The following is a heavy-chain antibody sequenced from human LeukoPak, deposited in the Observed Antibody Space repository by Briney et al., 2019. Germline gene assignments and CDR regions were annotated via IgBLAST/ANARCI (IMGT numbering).Heavy chain of an antibody. D-gene: IGHD2-15*01. Sequence: GGSLRLSCAASGFTFSSYAMHWVRQAPGKGLEWVAVISYDGSNKYYADSVKGRFTISRDNSKNTLYLQMNSLRAEDTAVYYCAKDRSIVVVVAAEGWGQGTLVTVSS. V-gene: IGHV3-30-3*01. J-gene: IGHJ4*02. CDR1: GFTFSSYA. CDR3: AKDRSIVVVVAAEG. CDR2: ISYDGSNK.